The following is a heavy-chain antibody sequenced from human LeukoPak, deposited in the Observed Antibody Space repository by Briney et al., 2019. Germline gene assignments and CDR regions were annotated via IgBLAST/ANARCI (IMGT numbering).Heavy chain of an antibody. CDR2: IGDSGDRT. Sequence: GGSLRLSCAASGFTFSSYAMSWVRQAPGKGPEWVSGIGDSGDRTFYADSVKGRFTISRDNSKNTLYLQMNSLRVEDTALYYCAKGGVWGQGIAVTVSS. CDR1: GFTFSSYA. V-gene: IGHV3-23*01. CDR3: AKGGV. J-gene: IGHJ6*02.